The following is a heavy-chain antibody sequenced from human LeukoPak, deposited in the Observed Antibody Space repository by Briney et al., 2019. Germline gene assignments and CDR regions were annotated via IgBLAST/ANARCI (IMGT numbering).Heavy chain of an antibody. CDR1: GGSISSSSYY. CDR2: IYYSGST. V-gene: IGHV4-39*07. J-gene: IGHJ4*02. CDR3: ARRSKLQGAFDY. Sequence: SETLSLTCTVSGGSISSSSYYWGWIRQPPGKGLEWIGSIYYSGSTYYNPSLKSRVTISVDTSKNQFSLKLSSVTAADTAVYYCARRSKLQGAFDYWGQGTLVTVSS. D-gene: IGHD3-10*01.